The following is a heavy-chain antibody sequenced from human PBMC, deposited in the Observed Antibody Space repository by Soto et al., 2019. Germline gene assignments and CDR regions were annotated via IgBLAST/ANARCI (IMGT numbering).Heavy chain of an antibody. CDR2: ISYDGSSK. V-gene: IGHV3-30*18. CDR1: GFTFSNYG. J-gene: IGHJ4*02. D-gene: IGHD1-26*01. CDR3: VNGIGNYWALDY. Sequence: QVQLVESGGGVVQPGRSLRLSCAASGFTFSNYGMYWVRQAPGKGLEWVAFISYDGSSKFYADSMKDLHTIARDNSKNTLYLQMNSRRAEDTAVYYCVNGIGNYWALDYLGQGTLFTVSS.